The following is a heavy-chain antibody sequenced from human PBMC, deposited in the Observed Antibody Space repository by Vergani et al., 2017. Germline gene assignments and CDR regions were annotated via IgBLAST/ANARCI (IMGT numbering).Heavy chain of an antibody. CDR3: ASGVPGYPLATQDFQH. V-gene: IGHV3-21*01. CDR1: GFTFSTYS. Sequence: EVQLVESGGGLVKSGGSLRLSCVASGFTFSTYSMNWVRQAPGKGLEWVSFISSSSSYRYYADSVKGRFTISRDNGEYSLLLQMNSLRPEDTAVYYCASGVPGYPLATQDFQHWGHGTLVTVSS. J-gene: IGHJ1*01. CDR2: ISSSSSYR. D-gene: IGHD2-2*01.